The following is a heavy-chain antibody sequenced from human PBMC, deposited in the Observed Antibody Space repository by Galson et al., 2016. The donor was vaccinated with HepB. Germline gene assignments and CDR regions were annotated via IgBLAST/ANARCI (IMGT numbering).Heavy chain of an antibody. J-gene: IGHJ4*02. CDR1: GFTFSSYS. V-gene: IGHV3-21*01. D-gene: IGHD4-17*01. CDR2: VSSSSSYI. CDR3: ARAVSWDYGDYAGY. Sequence: SLRLSCAASGFTFSSYSMNWVRQAPGKGLEWVSSVSSSSSYIYYADSVKGRFTISRDNAKNSLYLPMNSLRAEDTAVYYCARAVSWDYGDYAGYWGQGTLVTVSS.